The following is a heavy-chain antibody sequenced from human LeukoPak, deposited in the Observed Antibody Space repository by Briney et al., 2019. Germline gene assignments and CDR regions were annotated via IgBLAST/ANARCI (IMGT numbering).Heavy chain of an antibody. D-gene: IGHD3-10*01. J-gene: IGHJ4*02. Sequence: PSETLSLTCSVSGVSIRTYYWNWIRQPPGKGPEWLGYIYRGSTNFYPSFESRVTISVDTSKNQFSLKLTSVTAADTAVYYCAGGGDFGIDYWGQGILVTVSS. CDR2: IYRGST. CDR3: AGGGDFGIDY. V-gene: IGHV4-59*01. CDR1: GVSIRTYY.